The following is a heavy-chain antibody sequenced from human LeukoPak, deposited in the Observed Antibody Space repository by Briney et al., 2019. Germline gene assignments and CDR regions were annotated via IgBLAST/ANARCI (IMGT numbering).Heavy chain of an antibody. CDR3: ARDPYYDSSSGDGPRG. D-gene: IGHD3-22*01. CDR2: ISSSSSTI. Sequence: PGGSLRLSCAASGFTFSSYSMNWVRQAPGKGLEWVSYISSSSSTIYYADSVKGRFTISRDNAKNSLYLQMNSLRDEDTAVYYCARDPYYDSSSGDGPRGWGQGTLVTVSS. CDR1: GFTFSSYS. V-gene: IGHV3-48*02. J-gene: IGHJ4*02.